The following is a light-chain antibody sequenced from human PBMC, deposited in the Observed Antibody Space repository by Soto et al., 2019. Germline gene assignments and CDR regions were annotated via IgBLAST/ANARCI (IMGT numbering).Light chain of an antibody. J-gene: IGKJ5*01. CDR1: QSISSW. CDR3: QQHNSFSIT. Sequence: DIHMTQSPSTLSASVGYRFTITCGARQSISSWLAWYQQKPGKAPKLLIYKASSLESGVPSRFRGSGSGTEFTLTINSLQADDFETYYCQQHNSFSITFGQGTRLEIK. V-gene: IGKV1-5*03. CDR2: KAS.